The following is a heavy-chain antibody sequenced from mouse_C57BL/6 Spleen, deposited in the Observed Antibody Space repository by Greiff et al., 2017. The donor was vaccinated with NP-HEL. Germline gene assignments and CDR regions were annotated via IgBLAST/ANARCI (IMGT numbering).Heavy chain of an antibody. CDR1: GYTFTSYW. Sequence: QVQLQQPGAELVRPGSSVKLSCKASGYTFTSYWMHWVKQRPIQGLEWIGNIDPSDSETHYNQKFKDKATLTVDKSSSTAYMQLSSLTSEDSAVYYCARSGYGSSPYWYFDVWGTGTTVTVSS. J-gene: IGHJ1*03. CDR2: IDPSDSET. V-gene: IGHV1-52*01. D-gene: IGHD1-1*01. CDR3: ARSGYGSSPYWYFDV.